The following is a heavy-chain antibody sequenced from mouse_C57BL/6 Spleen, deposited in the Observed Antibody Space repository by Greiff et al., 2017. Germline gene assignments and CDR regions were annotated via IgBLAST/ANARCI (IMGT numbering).Heavy chain of an antibody. V-gene: IGHV1-64*01. D-gene: IGHD2-4*01. J-gene: IGHJ2*01. CDR1: GYTFTSYW. Sequence: VQLQQPGAELVKPGASVKLSCKASGYTFTSYWMHWVKQRPGQGLEWIGMIHPNSGSTNYNEKFKSKATLTVDKSSGTAYMQLSSLTSEDSAVYYCARSDYNDYGFDYWGQGTTLTVSS. CDR3: ARSDYNDYGFDY. CDR2: IHPNSGST.